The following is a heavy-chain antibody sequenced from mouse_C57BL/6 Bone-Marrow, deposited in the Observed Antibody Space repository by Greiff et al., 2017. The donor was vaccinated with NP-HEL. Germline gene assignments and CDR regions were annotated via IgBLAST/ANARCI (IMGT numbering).Heavy chain of an antibody. J-gene: IGHJ2*01. Sequence: EVKVVESGGDLVKPGGSLKLSCAASGFTFSSYGMSWVRQTPEKRLEWVATISSGGSYTYYPDSVKGRFPISRDNAKNTQYLQMSSLKSADTAMYYCAGHGSYGYWGQGTTLTVSS. CDR2: ISSGGSYT. CDR1: GFTFSSYG. D-gene: IGHD1-1*02. V-gene: IGHV5-6*01. CDR3: AGHGSYGY.